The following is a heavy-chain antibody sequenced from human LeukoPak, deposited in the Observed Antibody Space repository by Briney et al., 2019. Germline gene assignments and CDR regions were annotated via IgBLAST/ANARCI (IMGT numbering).Heavy chain of an antibody. Sequence: TGGSLRLSCAASGFTFSSYAMSWVRQAPGKGLEWVSAISGSGGSTYYADSVKGRFTISRDNSKNTLYLQMNSLRAEDTAVYYCAKDHCGGDCYSWDYWGQGTLVTVSS. CDR2: ISGSGGST. J-gene: IGHJ4*02. V-gene: IGHV3-23*01. D-gene: IGHD2-21*02. CDR3: AKDHCGGDCYSWDY. CDR1: GFTFSSYA.